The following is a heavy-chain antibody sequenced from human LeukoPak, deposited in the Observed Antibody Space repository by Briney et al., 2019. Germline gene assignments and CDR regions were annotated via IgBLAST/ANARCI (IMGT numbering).Heavy chain of an antibody. V-gene: IGHV4-34*01. CDR2: INHSGST. Sequence: PSETLSLTCAVYGGSFSGYYWSWIRQPPGKGLEWSGEINHSGSTNYNPSLKSRVTISVDTSKNQFSLKLSSVTAADTAVYYYARGGGWYLGSLDYWGQGTLVTVSS. J-gene: IGHJ4*02. CDR1: GGSFSGYY. D-gene: IGHD6-19*01. CDR3: ARGGGWYLGSLDY.